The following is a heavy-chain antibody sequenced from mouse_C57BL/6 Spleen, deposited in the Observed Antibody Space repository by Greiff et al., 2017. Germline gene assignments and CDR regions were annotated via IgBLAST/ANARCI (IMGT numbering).Heavy chain of an antibody. V-gene: IGHV1-39*01. D-gene: IGHD1-1*01. Sequence: EVQLQQSGPELVKPGASVKISCKASGYSFTDYNMNWVKQSTGKSLEWIGVITPNYGTTSYNQKFTGKATLTVDQSSNPAYMQLNSLTSEDSAVYDCAAHYYGSSFDYWGQGTTLTGSS. CDR2: ITPNYGTT. CDR1: GYSFTDYN. J-gene: IGHJ2*01. CDR3: AAHYYGSSFDY.